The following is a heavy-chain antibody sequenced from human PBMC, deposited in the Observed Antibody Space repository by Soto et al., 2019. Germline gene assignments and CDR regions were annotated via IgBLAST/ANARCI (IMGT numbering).Heavy chain of an antibody. D-gene: IGHD3-3*01. CDR1: CGSFSSGSYY. V-gene: IGHV4-31*01. Sequence: QLQLQESGPGLVKPSQTLSLTCTVSCGSFSSGSYYWSWIRQHPGKGLEWIGYIYYSKSTYYNPSLKSLVTISLDPSKNQFSLKLTSVTAAGTAVYYCARSVFPWGQGNVLTVSS. J-gene: IGHJ5*02. CDR2: IYYSKST. CDR3: ARSVFP.